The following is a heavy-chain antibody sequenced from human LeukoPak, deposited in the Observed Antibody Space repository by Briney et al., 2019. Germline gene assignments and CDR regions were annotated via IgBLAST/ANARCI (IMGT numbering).Heavy chain of an antibody. CDR3: ARGRCSSTSCYPVDY. CDR2: INSNSGGT. CDR1: GYTFTGYY. Sequence: VASVKVSCKASGYTFTGYYIHWVRQAPGQGLAWMGWINSNSGGTNYGQKFQCRVTITRDASISTAYMELSWLRSDDTAVYYCARGRCSSTSCYPVDYWGQGTLVTVSS. D-gene: IGHD2-2*01. V-gene: IGHV1-2*02. J-gene: IGHJ4*02.